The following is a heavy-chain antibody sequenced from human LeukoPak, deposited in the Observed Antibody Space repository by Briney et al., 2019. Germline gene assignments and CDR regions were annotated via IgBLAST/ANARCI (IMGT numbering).Heavy chain of an antibody. Sequence: GESLKISCKGSGYSFTTYWIGWVRQMPGKGLEWVGIIYPGDSDTRYSPSFQGQVTISADKSISTVCLQWSSLKASDTAMYFCARVSGYCSTSSCEDGFDPWGQGTLVTVSS. D-gene: IGHD2-2*03. CDR3: ARVSGYCSTSSCEDGFDP. V-gene: IGHV5-51*01. CDR1: GYSFTTYW. CDR2: IYPGDSDT. J-gene: IGHJ5*02.